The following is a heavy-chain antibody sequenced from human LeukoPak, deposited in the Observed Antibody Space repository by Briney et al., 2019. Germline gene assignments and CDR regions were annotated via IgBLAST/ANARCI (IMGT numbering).Heavy chain of an antibody. Sequence: GGSLRLSCAASGFTFSSYWMSWVRQAPGKGLEWVANIKQDGSEKYYVDSVKGRFTISRDNAKNSLYLQMNSLRAEDTAVYYCARVHYDSSGYYEGRSFWFDPWGQGTLVTVSS. V-gene: IGHV3-7*01. CDR3: ARVHYDSSGYYEGRSFWFDP. J-gene: IGHJ5*02. CDR2: IKQDGSEK. D-gene: IGHD3-22*01. CDR1: GFTFSSYW.